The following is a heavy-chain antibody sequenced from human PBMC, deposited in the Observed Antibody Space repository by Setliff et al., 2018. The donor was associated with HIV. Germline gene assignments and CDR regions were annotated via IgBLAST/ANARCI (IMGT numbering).Heavy chain of an antibody. CDR3: ARILGASYYYAMDV. CDR1: GFTVSSNH. V-gene: IGHV3-53*01. J-gene: IGHJ6*02. D-gene: IGHD1-26*01. Sequence: GGSLRLSCAVSGFTVSSNHMNWVRQAPGKGLEWVSFIYSGGSTYYADSVKGRFTISRDNSKNTLYLQMNSLRVEDTAVYYCARILGASYYYAMDVWGQGATVTVSS. CDR2: IYSGGST.